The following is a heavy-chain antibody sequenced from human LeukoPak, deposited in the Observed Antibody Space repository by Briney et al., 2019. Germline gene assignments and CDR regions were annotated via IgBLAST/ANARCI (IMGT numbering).Heavy chain of an antibody. Sequence: PGGSLRPSCAAPGFTFSNAWMSWVRQAPGKGLEWVGRIKSKTDGGTTDYAAPVKGRFTISGDDSKNTLYLQMNSLKTEDTAVYYCTTDEVGRYGSGKWGQGTLVTVSS. D-gene: IGHD3-10*01. CDR1: GFTFSNAW. V-gene: IGHV3-15*01. J-gene: IGHJ4*02. CDR3: TTDEVGRYGSGK. CDR2: IKSKTDGGTT.